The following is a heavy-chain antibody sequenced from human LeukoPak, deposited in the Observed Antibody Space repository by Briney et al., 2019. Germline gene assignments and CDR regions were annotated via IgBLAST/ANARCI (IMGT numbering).Heavy chain of an antibody. CDR1: GFTFSSYE. CDR3: ARGRGDYFDY. D-gene: IGHD3-16*01. V-gene: IGHV3-48*03. J-gene: IGHJ4*02. Sequence: PGGSLRLSCAASGFTFSSYEMNWVRQAPGKGLEWVSYISSSGSTIYYADSVKGRFTISRDNAKNSLYLQMNSLRAEDTTVYYCARGRGDYFDYWGQGTLVTVSS. CDR2: ISSSGSTI.